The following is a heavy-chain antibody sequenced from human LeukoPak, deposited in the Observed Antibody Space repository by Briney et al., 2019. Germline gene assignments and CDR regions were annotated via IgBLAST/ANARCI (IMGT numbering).Heavy chain of an antibody. CDR1: GFTFSSYS. V-gene: IGHV3-21*01. CDR3: ASDAAGTETYDFWSGYFAFDY. J-gene: IGHJ4*02. Sequence: GGSLRLSCAASGFTFSSYSMNWVRQAPGKGLEWVSSISSSSSYIYYADSVKGRFTISRDNAKNSLYLQMNSLRAEDTAVYYCASDAAGTETYDFWSGYFAFDYWGQGTLVTVSS. D-gene: IGHD3-3*01. CDR2: ISSSSSYI.